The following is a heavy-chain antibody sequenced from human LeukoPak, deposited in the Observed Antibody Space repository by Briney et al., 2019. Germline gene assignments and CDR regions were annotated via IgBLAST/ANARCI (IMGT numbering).Heavy chain of an antibody. CDR1: GGSVSSGSYY. J-gene: IGHJ6*02. CDR3: ARMSGLYGMEV. V-gene: IGHV4-61*01. D-gene: IGHD3-10*01. CDR2: IYFSGNT. Sequence: PSETLSLTCTVSGGSVSSGSYYWSWIRQPPGKGLEWIGNIYFSGNTNYNPSLKSRVTISEDTSKNQISLKLSSVTAADTAVYYCARMSGLYGMEVWGQGTTVTVS.